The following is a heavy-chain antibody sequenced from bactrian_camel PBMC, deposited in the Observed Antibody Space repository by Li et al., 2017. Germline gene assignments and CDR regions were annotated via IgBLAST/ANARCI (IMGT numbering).Heavy chain of an antibody. J-gene: IGHJ4*01. CDR3: AAPQGGPWMSWPREHNYKY. Sequence: QVQLVESGGGSVQAGGSLRLSCVASLSTASNDCMGWFRQAPGMQREAVAGIYIEPSIADYADSVKGRFSISANNNEKTIYLQMNSLTPEDSAMYYCAAPQGGPWMSWPREHNYKYWGQGTQVTVS. CDR2: IYIEPSIA. CDR1: LSTASNDC. V-gene: IGHV3S6*01. D-gene: IGHD1*01.